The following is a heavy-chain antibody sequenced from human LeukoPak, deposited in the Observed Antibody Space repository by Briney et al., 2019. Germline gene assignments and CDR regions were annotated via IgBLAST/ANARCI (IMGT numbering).Heavy chain of an antibody. Sequence: ASVKVSCKASGYTFTSYGISWVRQAPGQGLEWMGWISAYNGNTNYAQKLQGRVTMTTDTSTRSTYMELSSLRSEDTAVYYCARGNSPFSFDYWGQGTLVTVSS. CDR2: ISAYNGNT. CDR3: ARGNSPFSFDY. CDR1: GYTFTSYG. V-gene: IGHV1-18*01. D-gene: IGHD3-16*01. J-gene: IGHJ4*02.